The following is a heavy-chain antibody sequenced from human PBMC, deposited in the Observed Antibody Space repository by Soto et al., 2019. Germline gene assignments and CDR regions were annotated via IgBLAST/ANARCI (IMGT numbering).Heavy chain of an antibody. CDR1: GFTFSSYA. CDR2: ISYDGSNK. V-gene: IGHV3-30*14. J-gene: IGHJ6*04. Sequence: GGSLRLSCAASGFTFSSYAMHWVRQAPGKGLEWVAVISYDGSNKYYADSVKGRFTISRDNSENTLHLQMDSLRVEDTAVYYCARDDVLGDGGRCSGIPLDVWGKGTTVTAPQ. CDR3: ARDDVLGDGGRCSGIPLDV. D-gene: IGHD2-15*01.